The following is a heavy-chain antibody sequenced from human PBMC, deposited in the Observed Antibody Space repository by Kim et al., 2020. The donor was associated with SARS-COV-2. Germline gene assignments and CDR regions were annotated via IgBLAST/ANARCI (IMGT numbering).Heavy chain of an antibody. Sequence: ASVKVSCKASGYTFTGYYMHWVRQAPGQGLEWMGWINPNSGGTNYAQKFQGRVTMTRDTSISTAYMELSRLRSDDTAVYYCARAGGSPGDYYYGMDVWGQGTTVTVSS. CDR3: ARAGGSPGDYYYGMDV. CDR1: GYTFTGYY. J-gene: IGHJ6*02. CDR2: INPNSGGT. D-gene: IGHD3-16*01. V-gene: IGHV1-2*02.